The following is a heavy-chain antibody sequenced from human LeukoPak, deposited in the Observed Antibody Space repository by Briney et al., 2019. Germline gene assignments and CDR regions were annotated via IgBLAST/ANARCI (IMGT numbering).Heavy chain of an antibody. J-gene: IGHJ4*02. Sequence: SETLSLTCTVSGYSISSGFFWGWIRQPAGKGLEWIGRIYTSGSTNYNPSLKSRVTISVDTSKNQFSLKLSSVTAADTAVYYCARNYDFWSGYLSVEDYWGQGTLVTVSS. CDR2: IYTSGST. V-gene: IGHV4-61*02. CDR1: GYSISSGFF. CDR3: ARNYDFWSGYLSVEDY. D-gene: IGHD3-3*01.